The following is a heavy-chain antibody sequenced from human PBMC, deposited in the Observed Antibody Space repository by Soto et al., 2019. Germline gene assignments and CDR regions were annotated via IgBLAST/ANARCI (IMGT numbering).Heavy chain of an antibody. Sequence: QVQLVESGGGVVQPGRSLRLSCAASGFTFSSYAMHWVRQAPGKGLEWVAVISYDGSNKYYADSVKGRFTNSRDNSKNTLYLQMNSLRAEDTAVYYCARDELDSSGYYRLEDYGMDVWGQGTTVTVSS. CDR3: ARDELDSSGYYRLEDYGMDV. CDR1: GFTFSSYA. V-gene: IGHV3-30-3*01. CDR2: ISYDGSNK. J-gene: IGHJ6*02. D-gene: IGHD3-22*01.